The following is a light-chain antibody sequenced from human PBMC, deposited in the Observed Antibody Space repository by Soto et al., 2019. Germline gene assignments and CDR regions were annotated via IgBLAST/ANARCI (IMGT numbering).Light chain of an antibody. CDR1: DNIGSN. Sequence: DIQLTQSPASLSASVGDRVTITCRASDNIGSNLNWYQHQTGTAPKLLIHAASSLQGGVPSRFSGSGYGTQFTLTISGLQTEDFATYYCQQSYKILTFGGGTWVDI. CDR2: AAS. CDR3: QQSYKILT. V-gene: IGKV1-39*01. J-gene: IGKJ4*01.